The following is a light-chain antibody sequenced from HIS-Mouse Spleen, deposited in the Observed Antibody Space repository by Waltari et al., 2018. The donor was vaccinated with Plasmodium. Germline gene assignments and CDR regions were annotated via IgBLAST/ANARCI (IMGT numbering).Light chain of an antibody. Sequence: SYELTQPPSVSVSPGQTARITCSGDALPKQYAYWYQQKPGQAPVLVIYKDSERPSGIPERFAGSSSGKTVTLTISGVQAEDEADYYCQSADSSGTDRVFGGGTKLTVL. CDR2: KDS. V-gene: IGLV3-25*03. J-gene: IGLJ2*01. CDR3: QSADSSGTDRV. CDR1: ALPKQY.